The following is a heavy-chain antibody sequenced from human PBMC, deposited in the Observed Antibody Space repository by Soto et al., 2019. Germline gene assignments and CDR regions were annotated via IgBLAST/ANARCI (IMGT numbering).Heavy chain of an antibody. J-gene: IGHJ4*02. CDR2: IWYDGSNK. D-gene: IGHD6-13*01. Sequence: QVQLVESGGGVVQPGRSLRLSCVASGFTFSSYGMHWVRQAPGKGLEWVAVIWYDGSNKYYADSVQGRFTISRDNSKNTLYLQMNSLRAEDTAVYYCARDSSSSWYDRPDYWGQGTLVTVSS. V-gene: IGHV3-33*01. CDR3: ARDSSSSWYDRPDY. CDR1: GFTFSSYG.